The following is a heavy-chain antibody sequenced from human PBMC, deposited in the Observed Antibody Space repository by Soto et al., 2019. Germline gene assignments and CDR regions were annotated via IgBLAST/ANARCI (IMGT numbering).Heavy chain of an antibody. CDR3: ATDPRYRSRWAYYTDYGLDV. Sequence: VASVEVSCKXPGDTFTAYFILWVRQAPGQGLEWMGWINPNSGATHYAQKFQGRVTMTSDTSISSAYMELTGLTSDDTAVYYCATDPRYRSRWAYYTDYGLDVWGQGTTVTVSS. V-gene: IGHV1-2*02. D-gene: IGHD6-13*01. CDR1: GDTFTAYF. CDR2: INPNSGAT. J-gene: IGHJ6*02.